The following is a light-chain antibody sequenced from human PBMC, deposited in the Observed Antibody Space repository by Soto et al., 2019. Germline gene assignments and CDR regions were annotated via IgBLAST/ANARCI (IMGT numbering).Light chain of an antibody. V-gene: IGKV1-5*01. J-gene: IGKJ1*01. CDR3: QQYHSYWT. Sequence: IQMTQSPSSRSASFGGRVTITCRASQNIRSRLAWFQQKPGKAPKLLIYDASSLESGVPQRFSGSGSGTEFTLTISRLKTDDFSTYYCQQYHSYWTFGQGTKV. CDR1: QNIRSR. CDR2: DAS.